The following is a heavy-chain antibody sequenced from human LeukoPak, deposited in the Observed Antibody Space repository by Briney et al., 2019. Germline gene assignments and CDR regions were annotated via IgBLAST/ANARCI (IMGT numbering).Heavy chain of an antibody. CDR3: ASSNYDSSGSDAFDI. CDR1: GGSISSYY. Sequence: SETLSLTCTVSGGSISSYYWSWIREPPGKGLEWIGCIYYSGSTNYNPSLKSRVTISVDASKNQFSLKLSSVTAADTAVYYCASSNYDSSGSDAFDIWGQGTIVTVSS. V-gene: IGHV4-59*08. CDR2: IYYSGST. D-gene: IGHD3-22*01. J-gene: IGHJ3*02.